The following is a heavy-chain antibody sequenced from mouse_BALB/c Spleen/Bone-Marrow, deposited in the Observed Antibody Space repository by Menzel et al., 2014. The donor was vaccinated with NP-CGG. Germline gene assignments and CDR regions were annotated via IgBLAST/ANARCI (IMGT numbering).Heavy chain of an antibody. CDR1: GYTFSSYW. D-gene: IGHD4-1*01. CDR2: ILPGSGGT. CDR3: ARSSGTWDY. Sequence: VQLQQSGAELMKSGASVKISCKATGYTFSSYWIEWVKQMPGHGLEWIGEILPGSGGTDYNEKFKGKATFTADTSSNTAYMQLSNLTSEDAAVYYCARSSGTWDYWGQGTTLTVTS. J-gene: IGHJ2*01. V-gene: IGHV1-9*01.